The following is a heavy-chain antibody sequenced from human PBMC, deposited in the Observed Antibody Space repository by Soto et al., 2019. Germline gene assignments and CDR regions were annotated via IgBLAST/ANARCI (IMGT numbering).Heavy chain of an antibody. CDR3: TKNYYFDS. CDR1: GFTFSNYA. J-gene: IGHJ4*02. V-gene: IGHV3-23*01. CDR2: INIVGGNT. Sequence: VQLLESGGGLVQPGGSLRLSCAASGFTFSNYAMSWVRQAPGKALEWVSSINIVGGNTNYADSVRGRFTMSRDDSKNRVFLQMNSLRAEDTAIYYCTKNYYFDSWGQGTRVTVSS.